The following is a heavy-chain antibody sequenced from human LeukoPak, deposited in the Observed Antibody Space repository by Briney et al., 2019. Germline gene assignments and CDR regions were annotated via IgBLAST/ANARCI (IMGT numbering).Heavy chain of an antibody. Sequence: SETLSFTCAVDDGSFSGYYWSWIRQPPGKGLEWIGEINRSGSTNYNPSLKSPVTISVDTSKNQFSLKLSSVTAADTAVYYCARGSGIFYWWPRSGEVYYFAYGGQGTLLSVPS. V-gene: IGHV4-34*01. D-gene: IGHD2-8*02. CDR3: ARGSGIFYWWPRSGEVYYFAY. CDR1: DGSFSGYY. J-gene: IGHJ4*02. CDR2: INRSGST.